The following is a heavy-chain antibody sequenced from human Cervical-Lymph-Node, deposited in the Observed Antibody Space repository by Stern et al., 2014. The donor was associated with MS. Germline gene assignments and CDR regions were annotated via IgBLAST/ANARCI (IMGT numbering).Heavy chain of an antibody. D-gene: IGHD6-13*01. CDR2: IWYYGSNK. J-gene: IGHJ6*02. CDR1: GFTFSSYG. V-gene: IGHV3-33*01. CDR3: ARSSSPSPYYYYGMDV. Sequence: VQLVESGGGVVQPGRSLRLSCAASGFTFSSYGMHWVRQAPGKGLEWVAVIWYYGSNKYYADSVKGRFTISRDNSKNTLYLQMNSLRAEDTAVYYCARSSSPSPYYYYGMDVWGQGTTVTVSS.